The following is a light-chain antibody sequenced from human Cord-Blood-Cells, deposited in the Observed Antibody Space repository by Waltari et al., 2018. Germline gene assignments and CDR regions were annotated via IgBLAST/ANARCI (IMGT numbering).Light chain of an antibody. CDR3: QVWDSSSDHRV. Sequence: SYVLTQPPSVSVAPGKTARITCGGNNIGSKSVHWYQQKPGQAPVLVIYYDSDRPSGIRERFSGSNSGNTATLTISRVEAGDEADYYCQVWDSSSDHRVFGGGTKLTVL. V-gene: IGLV3-21*04. CDR1: NIGSKS. J-gene: IGLJ3*02. CDR2: YDS.